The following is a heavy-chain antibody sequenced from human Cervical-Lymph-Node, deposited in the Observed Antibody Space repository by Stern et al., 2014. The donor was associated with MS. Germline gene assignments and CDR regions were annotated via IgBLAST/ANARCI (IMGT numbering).Heavy chain of an antibody. CDR3: ARSITMIVVDRKVSFDI. CDR1: GYTFSGYY. J-gene: IGHJ3*02. V-gene: IGHV1-2*06. D-gene: IGHD3-22*01. CDR2: INPDSGGS. Sequence: QVQLVESGAEVKKPGASVKVSCKASGYTFSGYYIHWVRQAPGQGLEWMGRINPDSGGSNYAQKFQGRVTMTRDTSITTVYMELRRLRSDDTAAYYCARSITMIVVDRKVSFDIWGQGTMVTVSS.